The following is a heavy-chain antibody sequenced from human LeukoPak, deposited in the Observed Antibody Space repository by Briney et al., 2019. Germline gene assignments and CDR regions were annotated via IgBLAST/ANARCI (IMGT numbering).Heavy chain of an antibody. CDR1: GFTFSSYA. CDR3: ARDLSNSGLHN. Sequence: PGGSLRLSCAASGFTFSSYAMTWVRQAPGKGLEWVSAISGSGGSTNYADSVKGRFTISRDNAKNSLYLQMNSLRAEDTAVYYCARDLSNSGLHNWGQGTLVTVSS. V-gene: IGHV3-23*01. CDR2: ISGSGGST. J-gene: IGHJ4*02. D-gene: IGHD5-12*01.